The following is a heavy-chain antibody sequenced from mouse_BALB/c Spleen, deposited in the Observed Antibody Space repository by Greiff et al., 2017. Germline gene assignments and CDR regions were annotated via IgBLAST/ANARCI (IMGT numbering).Heavy chain of an antibody. D-gene: IGHD2-4*01. CDR2: ISYDGSN. CDR1: GYSITSGYY. Sequence: EVQLQESGPGLVKPSQSLSLTCSVTGYSITSGYYWNWIRQFPGNKLEWMGYISYDGSNNYNPSLKNRISITRATSKNQFFLKLNSVTTEDTATYYCARHDYDVFFAYWGQGTLVTVSA. V-gene: IGHV3-6*02. CDR3: ARHDYDVFFAY. J-gene: IGHJ3*01.